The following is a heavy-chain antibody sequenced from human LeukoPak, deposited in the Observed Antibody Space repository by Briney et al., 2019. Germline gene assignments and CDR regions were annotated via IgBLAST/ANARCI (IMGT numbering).Heavy chain of an antibody. J-gene: IGHJ5*02. CDR2: MNPYSGNT. Sequence: ASVKVSCKSSGYNFTSFDINWVRQATGQGLEWMGWMNPYSGNTGYAQTFQGRVTMTRNTSISTAYMELSSLKSDDTAVYYCARDLNYGDYFDPWGQGTLDTVSS. V-gene: IGHV1-8*01. CDR1: GYNFTSFD. CDR3: ARDLNYGDYFDP. D-gene: IGHD3-16*01.